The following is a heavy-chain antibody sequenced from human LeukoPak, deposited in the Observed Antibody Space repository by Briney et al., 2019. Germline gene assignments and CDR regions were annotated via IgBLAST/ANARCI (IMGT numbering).Heavy chain of an antibody. Sequence: GGSLRLSCAASGFTFSSYGMHWVRQASGKGLEWVGRIRSKANSYATAYAASVKGRFTISRDDSKNTAYLQMNSLKTEDTAVYYCTNSAATNFDYWGQGTLVTVSS. CDR2: IRSKANSYAT. V-gene: IGHV3-73*01. CDR3: TNSAATNFDY. J-gene: IGHJ4*02. D-gene: IGHD2-15*01. CDR1: GFTFSSYG.